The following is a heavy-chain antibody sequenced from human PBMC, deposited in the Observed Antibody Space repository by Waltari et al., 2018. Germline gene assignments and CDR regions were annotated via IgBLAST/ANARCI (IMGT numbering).Heavy chain of an antibody. D-gene: IGHD2-21*02. CDR3: AKGVTARGFDAFDI. Sequence: QVQLVESGGGVVQPGRSLRLSCAASGFTFSSYGMHWVRQAPGKGLEWVAVIWYDGSNKYYADSVKGRFTISRDNPKNTLYLQMNSLRAEDTAMYYCAKGVTARGFDAFDIWGQGTMVTVSS. CDR2: IWYDGSNK. V-gene: IGHV3-30*18. CDR1: GFTFSSYG. J-gene: IGHJ3*02.